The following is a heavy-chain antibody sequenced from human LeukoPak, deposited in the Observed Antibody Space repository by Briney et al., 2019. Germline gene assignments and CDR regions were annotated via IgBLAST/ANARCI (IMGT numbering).Heavy chain of an antibody. CDR1: GFTSSSFP. J-gene: IGHJ4*02. CDR2: ISYEGTNK. V-gene: IGHV3-30*04. CDR3: ARDDCSGGSCYLDY. Sequence: PGGSLRLSCAASGFTSSSFPMHWVRQAPGKGLEWVAIISYEGTNKDYPDSLKGRFTISRDNSINTLYLQMNSLRVEDTAIYYCARDDCSGGSCYLDYWGQGTLVTVSS. D-gene: IGHD2-15*01.